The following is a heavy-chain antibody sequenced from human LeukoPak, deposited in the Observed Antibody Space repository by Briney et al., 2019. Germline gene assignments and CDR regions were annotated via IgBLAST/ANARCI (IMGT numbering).Heavy chain of an antibody. CDR3: ARPPPYSSGWYYFDY. J-gene: IGHJ4*02. D-gene: IGHD6-19*01. V-gene: IGHV5-51*01. CDR1: GYGFTTYW. Sequence: GESLQISFQGSGYGFTTYWIGWVRPMPGKGLEWMGIIYPGDSDTRYSPSFQGQVTISADKSISTAYLQWSSLKASDTAMYYCARPPPYSSGWYYFDYWGQGTLVTVSS. CDR2: IYPGDSDT.